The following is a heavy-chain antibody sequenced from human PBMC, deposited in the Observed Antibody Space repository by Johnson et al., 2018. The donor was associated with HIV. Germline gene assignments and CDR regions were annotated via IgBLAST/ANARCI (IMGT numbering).Heavy chain of an antibody. CDR3: ARARVIAGAFDI. Sequence: VQLVESGGGLVQPGGSLRLSCSTSGSSFSDYWMSLVRQAPGKGLEWVANIKQDGSEKYSVDSVNGRFTISRDNDKNSLYLQMNNLRAEDTAVYYCARARVIAGAFDIWGQGTMVTVSS. V-gene: IGHV3-7*01. D-gene: IGHD2-21*01. J-gene: IGHJ3*02. CDR1: GSSFSDYW. CDR2: IKQDGSEK.